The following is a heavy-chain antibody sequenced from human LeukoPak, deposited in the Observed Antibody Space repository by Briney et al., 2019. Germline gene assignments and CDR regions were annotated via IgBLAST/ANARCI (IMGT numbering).Heavy chain of an antibody. V-gene: IGHV4-39*01. CDR2: IYYSGST. CDR3: ARHVWGSYRYFDY. D-gene: IGHD3-16*02. CDR1: GGSLSSSSYY. Sequence: SETLSLTCTVSGGSLSSSSYYWGWLRQPPGKGLEWLGSIYYSGSTYYNPSLKSRVTISADTSKNQFSLKLSSVTAADTAVYYCARHVWGSYRYFDYWGQGTLVTVSS. J-gene: IGHJ4*02.